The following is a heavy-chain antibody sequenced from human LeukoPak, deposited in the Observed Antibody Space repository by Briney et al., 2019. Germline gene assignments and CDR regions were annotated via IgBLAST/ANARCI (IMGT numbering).Heavy chain of an antibody. Sequence: SETLSLTCTVSGGSISSYYWSWIRQPPGKGLEWIGYIYYSGSTNYNPSLKSRVTISVDTSKNQFSLKLSSVTAADTAVYYCARVYDRYSSSWSYYYYYMDVWGKGTTVTVSS. CDR2: IYYSGST. J-gene: IGHJ6*03. D-gene: IGHD6-13*01. CDR1: GGSISSYY. V-gene: IGHV4-59*01. CDR3: ARVYDRYSSSWSYYYYYMDV.